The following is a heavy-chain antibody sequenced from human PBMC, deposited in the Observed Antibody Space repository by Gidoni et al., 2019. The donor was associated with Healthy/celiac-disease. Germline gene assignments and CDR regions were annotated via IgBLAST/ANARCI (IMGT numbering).Heavy chain of an antibody. CDR1: GFTFSRYG. D-gene: IGHD6-13*01. J-gene: IGHJ4*02. V-gene: IGHV3-33*01. CDR2: IWYDGSNK. CDR3: ARDPFLIAAAGANLDY. Sequence: QVQLVESGGGVVQPGRSLRLSCAASGFTFSRYGMHWVRQAPGKGLEWVAVIWYDGSNKYYADSVKGRFTISRDNSKNTLYLQMNSLRAEDTAVYYCARDPFLIAAAGANLDYWGQGTLVTVSS.